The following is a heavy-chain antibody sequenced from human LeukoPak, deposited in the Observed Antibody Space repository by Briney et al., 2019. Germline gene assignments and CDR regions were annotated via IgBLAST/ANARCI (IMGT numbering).Heavy chain of an antibody. Sequence: GGSLRLSCAASGFTFTSYAMNWVRQAPGKGLEWVSVISASGATTDYADSVKGRFTISRDNSKNTLYLQMNSLRAEDTAVYYCTEGSYYDNSGRAYFDYWGQGTLVTVSS. J-gene: IGHJ4*02. CDR1: GFTFTSYA. CDR2: ISASGATT. D-gene: IGHD3-22*01. V-gene: IGHV3-23*01. CDR3: TEGSYYDNSGRAYFDY.